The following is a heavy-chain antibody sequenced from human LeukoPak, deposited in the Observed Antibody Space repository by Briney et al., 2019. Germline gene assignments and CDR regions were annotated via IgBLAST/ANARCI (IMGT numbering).Heavy chain of an antibody. CDR3: ARSPDIVVVPAATFDY. J-gene: IGHJ4*02. Sequence: GGSLRLSCAASGFTFSIYWMSWVRQAPGKGLEWVANIKQDGSERYYVDSVKGRFTLSRDNAKNSLYLQMNSLRAEDTAVYYCARSPDIVVVPAATFDYWGQGTLVTVSS. V-gene: IGHV3-7*01. CDR1: GFTFSIYW. D-gene: IGHD2-2*01. CDR2: IKQDGSER.